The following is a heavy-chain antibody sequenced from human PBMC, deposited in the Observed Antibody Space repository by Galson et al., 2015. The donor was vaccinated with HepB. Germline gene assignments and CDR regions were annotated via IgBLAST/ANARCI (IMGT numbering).Heavy chain of an antibody. V-gene: IGHV5-51*03. Sequence: QSGAEVKKPGESLKISCKGSGYSFTSYWIGWVRQMPGKGLEWMGIIYPGDSDTRYSPSFQGQVTISADKSISTAYLQWSSLKASDTATYYCARSITGTTGGDAFDIWGQGTMVTVSS. D-gene: IGHD1-14*01. CDR1: GYSFTSYW. J-gene: IGHJ3*02. CDR3: ARSITGTTGGDAFDI. CDR2: IYPGDSDT.